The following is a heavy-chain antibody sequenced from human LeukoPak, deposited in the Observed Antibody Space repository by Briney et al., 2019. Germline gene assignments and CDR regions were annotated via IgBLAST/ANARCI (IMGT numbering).Heavy chain of an antibody. CDR1: GGSFSGYY. CDR2: INHSGST. CDR3: ARVEGGSYLDY. V-gene: IGHV4-34*01. D-gene: IGHD1-26*01. J-gene: IGHJ4*02. Sequence: SGTLSLTCAVYGGSFSGYYWSWIRQPPGKGLEWIGEINHSGSTNYNPSLKSRVTISVDTSKNQFSLTMISVTAADTAVYYCARVEGGSYLDYWGQGTLVTVSS.